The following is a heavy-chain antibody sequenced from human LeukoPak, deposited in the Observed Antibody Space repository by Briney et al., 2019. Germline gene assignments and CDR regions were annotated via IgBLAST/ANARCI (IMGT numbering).Heavy chain of an antibody. CDR1: GFTVNSNY. J-gene: IGHJ6*02. CDR2: IYSGGRT. Sequence: GGSLRLSCAASGFTVNSNYMTWVPHAPGKGREWVSDIYSGGRTYYTDSVKGRFTIYRDNSKNTVYIQINSRTAEDTAVYYCARLCMIDYWTHGMDVWGQGTTVTVSS. CDR3: ARLCMIDYWTHGMDV. D-gene: IGHD3-16*01. V-gene: IGHV3-53*01.